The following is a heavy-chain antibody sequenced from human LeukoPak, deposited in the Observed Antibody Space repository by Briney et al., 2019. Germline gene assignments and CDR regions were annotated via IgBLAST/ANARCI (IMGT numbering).Heavy chain of an antibody. CDR3: AKDGAVVGTMDAFDK. V-gene: IGHV3-23*01. CDR2: ISVDGHNT. CDR1: GFTFSSYS. D-gene: IGHD6-19*01. J-gene: IGHJ3*02. Sequence: GGSLRLSCAASGFTFSSYSMNWVRQAPGKGLEWVSTISVDGHNTYYADSVKGRFTISRDNSKNTLYLQMNSLRAEDTAVYYCAKDGAVVGTMDAFDKWGQGTMVTVSS.